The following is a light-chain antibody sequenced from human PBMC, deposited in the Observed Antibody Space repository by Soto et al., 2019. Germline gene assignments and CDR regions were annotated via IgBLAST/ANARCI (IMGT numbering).Light chain of an antibody. J-gene: IGLJ7*01. CDR1: SGHSSYA. Sequence: QSVLTQSPSASASLGASVKLTCTLRSGHSSYAIAWHQQQPEKGPRYLMKLNSDGTHSKGDGIPDRFSGSSSGAERYLTISRLQSEDEADYYCQTWGTGIYVFGGGTQLTVL. V-gene: IGLV4-69*01. CDR3: QTWGTGIYV. CDR2: LNSDGTH.